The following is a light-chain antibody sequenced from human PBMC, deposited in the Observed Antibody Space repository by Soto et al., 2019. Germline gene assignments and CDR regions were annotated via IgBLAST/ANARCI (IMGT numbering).Light chain of an antibody. V-gene: IGKV3D-20*02. CDR3: QQRSNWPWS. CDR2: GAS. J-gene: IGKJ1*01. CDR1: QSVSNNY. Sequence: EIVLTHSPGTLSLSPCERATLSSSASQSVSNNYLAWYQQKPGQAPRLLIYGASNRATGIPDRFSGTGSGTDFTLTISSLEPEDFAVYYCQQRSNWPWSFGQGTKVDIK.